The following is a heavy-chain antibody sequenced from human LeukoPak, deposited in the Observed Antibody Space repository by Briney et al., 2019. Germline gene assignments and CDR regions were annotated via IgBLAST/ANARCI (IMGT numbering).Heavy chain of an antibody. V-gene: IGHV4-4*07. D-gene: IGHD2-2*01. CDR3: ARGRYCSSTSCYATGAFDI. CDR2: IYTSGST. Sequence: SETLSLTCTVSGGSISSYYWSWIRQPAGKGLEWIGRIYTSGSTNYNPSLKSRVTMSVDTSKNQFSLKLSSVTAADTAVYYCARGRYCSSTSCYATGAFDIWGQGTMVTVSS. J-gene: IGHJ3*02. CDR1: GGSISSYY.